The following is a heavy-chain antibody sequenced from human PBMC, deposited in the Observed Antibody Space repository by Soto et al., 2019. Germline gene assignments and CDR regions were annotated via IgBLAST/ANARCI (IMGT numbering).Heavy chain of an antibody. V-gene: IGHV4-30-2*01. CDR1: GASITFGGYS. CDR2: INHLETT. CDR3: ARGGGSDSFDY. Sequence: SETLSLTCTVSGASITFGGYSWSWIRQTPGKGLEWIGYINHLETTFYNPSFESRLTLSIDRAKNQFSLKLHSMSAADRAVYFCARGGGSDSFDYWGQGTLVTVSS. J-gene: IGHJ4*02. D-gene: IGHD1-26*01.